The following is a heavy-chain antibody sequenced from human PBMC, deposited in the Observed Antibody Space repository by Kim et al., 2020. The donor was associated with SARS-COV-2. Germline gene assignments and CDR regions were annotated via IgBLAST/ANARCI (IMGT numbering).Heavy chain of an antibody. Sequence: GSTYYADSRTGRFTISRHNSKNTLYLQMNSLRAEDTAVYYCARDRGYVDYWGQGTLVTVSS. V-gene: IGHV3-53*04. D-gene: IGHD3-10*01. CDR2: GST. J-gene: IGHJ4*02. CDR3: ARDRGYVDY.